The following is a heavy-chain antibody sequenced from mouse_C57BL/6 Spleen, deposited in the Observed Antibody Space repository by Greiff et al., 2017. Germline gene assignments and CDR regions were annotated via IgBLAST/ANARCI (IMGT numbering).Heavy chain of an antibody. D-gene: IGHD1-1*01. CDR2: ISGGGGNT. CDR3: AKPNYGSSYDYAMDY. J-gene: IGHJ4*01. V-gene: IGHV5-9*01. CDR1: GFTFSSYT. Sequence: EVQGVESGGGLVKPGGSLKLSCAASGFTFSSYTMSWVRQTPEKRLEWVATISGGGGNTYYPDSVKGRFTISRDNAKNTLYLQLSSLRSEDTALYYCAKPNYGSSYDYAMDYWGQGTSVTVSS.